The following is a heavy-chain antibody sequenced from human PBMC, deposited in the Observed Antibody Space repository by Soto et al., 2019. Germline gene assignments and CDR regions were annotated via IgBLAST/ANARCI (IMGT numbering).Heavy chain of an antibody. CDR1: GFTFSRYG. CDR3: ARAYYDSSDYYYTQHWGYFQH. CDR2: IWFDGSKK. J-gene: IGHJ1*01. V-gene: IGHV3-33*01. D-gene: IGHD3-22*01. Sequence: QVQLVESGGGVVQPGTSLRLSCEASGFTFSRYGMHWVRQAPGKGLVWVAFIWFDGSKKYYADSVKGRFTISRDNSKNTLYLQMNSLRAEDTAVYYCARAYYDSSDYYYTQHWGYFQHWGQGTLVTVSS.